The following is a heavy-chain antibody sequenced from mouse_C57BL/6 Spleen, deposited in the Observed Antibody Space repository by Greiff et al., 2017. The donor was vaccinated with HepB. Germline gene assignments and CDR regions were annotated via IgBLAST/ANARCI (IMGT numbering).Heavy chain of an antibody. V-gene: IGHV1-80*01. CDR3: ARSGGILLPFH. Sequence: QVQLKESGAELVKPGASVKISCKASGYAFSSYWMNWVKQRPGKGLEWIGQIYPGDGDTNYNGKFKGKATLTADKSSSTAYMQLSSLTSEDSAVYFCARSGGILLPFHWGQGTTLTVSS. D-gene: IGHD1-1*01. CDR1: GYAFSSYW. CDR2: IYPGDGDT. J-gene: IGHJ2*01.